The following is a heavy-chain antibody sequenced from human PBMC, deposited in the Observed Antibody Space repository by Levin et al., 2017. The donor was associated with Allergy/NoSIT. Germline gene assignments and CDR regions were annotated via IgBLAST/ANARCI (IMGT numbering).Heavy chain of an antibody. V-gene: IGHV1-2*02. CDR1: EYTFTGYY. J-gene: IGHJ4*02. CDR2: INPNSGGT. CDR3: ASRWFGEMGYFDY. D-gene: IGHD3-10*01. Sequence: ASVKVSCKASEYTFTGYYMHWVRQAPGQGLEWMGWINPNSGGTNYAQKFQGRVTMTRDTSISTAYMELSRLRSDDTAVYYCASRWFGEMGYFDYWGQGTLVTVSS.